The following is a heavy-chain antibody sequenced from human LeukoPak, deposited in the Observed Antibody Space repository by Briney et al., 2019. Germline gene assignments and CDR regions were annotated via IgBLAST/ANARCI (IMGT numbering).Heavy chain of an antibody. CDR2: IIPIFGTA. J-gene: IGHJ4*02. CDR3: ASNPLYCGGDCYSTYYFDY. D-gene: IGHD2-21*02. V-gene: IGHV1-69*05. Sequence: SVKVSCKASGGTFSSYAISWVRQAPGQGLEWMGRIIPIFGTANYAQKFKGRVTITTDESTSTAYMELSSLRSEDTAVYYCASNPLYCGGDCYSTYYFDYWGQGTLVTVSS. CDR1: GGTFSSYA.